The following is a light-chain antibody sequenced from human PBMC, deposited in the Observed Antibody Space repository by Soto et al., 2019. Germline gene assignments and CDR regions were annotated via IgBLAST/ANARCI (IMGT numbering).Light chain of an antibody. CDR2: YDN. V-gene: IGLV3-21*04. CDR1: RIGRKS. Sequence: SYELTQPPSESVAPGETASISCGGDRIGRKSVHWYQQKPGQAPVLVMYYDNDRPSEIPERFSGFNSGNTATLDISGVEAGDEADYYWQVWDSSSDHYVFGPGTKLTVL. CDR3: QVWDSSSDHYV. J-gene: IGLJ1*01.